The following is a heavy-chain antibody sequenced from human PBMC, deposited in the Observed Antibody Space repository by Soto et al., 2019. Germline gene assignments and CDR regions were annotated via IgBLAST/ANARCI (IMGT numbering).Heavy chain of an antibody. J-gene: IGHJ3*02. V-gene: IGHV3-23*01. CDR2: LSGSGGST. Sequence: EVQLLESGGGLVQPGGSLRLSCAASGFTFSSYAMSWVRQAPGKGLEWVSALSGSGGSTYYADSVKGRFTISRDNSKNTLYLQMSSLRAEDTGVYYCAKALWPNYDYVWGSYRYWGGEVLDAFDIWGQGTMVTVSS. D-gene: IGHD3-16*02. CDR3: AKALWPNYDYVWGSYRYWGGEVLDAFDI. CDR1: GFTFSSYA.